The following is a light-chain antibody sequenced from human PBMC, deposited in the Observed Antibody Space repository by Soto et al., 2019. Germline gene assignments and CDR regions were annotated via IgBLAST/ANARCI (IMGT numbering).Light chain of an antibody. Sequence: DIQMTQSPSSLSASVRDRVTITCQASQDISNYLNWYQQKPGKAPKLLIFDASNLETGVPSRFSGSGSGTDFTFTISSLQPEDIATYYCQQYDNLPLTFGGGTMVDIK. CDR2: DAS. CDR1: QDISNY. V-gene: IGKV1-33*01. CDR3: QQYDNLPLT. J-gene: IGKJ4*01.